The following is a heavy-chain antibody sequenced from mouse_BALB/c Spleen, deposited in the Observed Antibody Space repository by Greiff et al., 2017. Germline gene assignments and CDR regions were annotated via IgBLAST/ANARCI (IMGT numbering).Heavy chain of an antibody. CDR3: ARRGVVATYWYFDV. V-gene: IGHV5-2*03. Sequence: DVKLVESGGGLVQPGESLKLSCESNEYEFPSHDMSWVRKTPEKRLELVAAINSDGGSTYYPDTMERRFIISRDNTKKTLYLQMSSLRSEDTALYYCARRGVVATYWYFDVWGAGTTVTVSS. CDR2: INSDGGST. CDR1: EYEFPSHD. D-gene: IGHD1-1*01. J-gene: IGHJ1*01.